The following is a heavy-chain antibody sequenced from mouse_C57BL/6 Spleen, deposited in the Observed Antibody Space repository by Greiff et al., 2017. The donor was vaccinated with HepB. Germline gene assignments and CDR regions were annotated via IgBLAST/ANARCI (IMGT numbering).Heavy chain of an antibody. V-gene: IGHV1-82*01. CDR2: IYPGDGDT. CDR3: ARGGYDYDGYYFDY. CDR1: GYAFSSSW. J-gene: IGHJ2*01. Sequence: VQLQQSGPELVKPGASVKISCKASGYAFSSSWMNWVKQRPGKGLEWIGRIYPGDGDTNYNGKFKGKATLTADKSSSTAYMQLSSLTSEDSAVYFCARGGYDYDGYYFDYWGQGTTLTVSS. D-gene: IGHD2-4*01.